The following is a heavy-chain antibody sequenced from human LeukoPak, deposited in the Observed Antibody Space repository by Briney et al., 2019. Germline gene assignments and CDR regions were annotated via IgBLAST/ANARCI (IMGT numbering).Heavy chain of an antibody. V-gene: IGHV1-18*01. CDR1: GYTFSNYD. CDR2: ISAYNGNT. J-gene: IGHJ3*02. Sequence: ASVKVSCKTSGYTFSNYDINWVRQAPGQGLEWMGWISAYNGNTNYAQKLQGRVTMTTDTSTSTAYMELRSLRSGDTAVYYCARAQPVGYYYDSSGYPQAFDIWGQGTMVTVSS. CDR3: ARAQPVGYYYDSSGYPQAFDI. D-gene: IGHD3-22*01.